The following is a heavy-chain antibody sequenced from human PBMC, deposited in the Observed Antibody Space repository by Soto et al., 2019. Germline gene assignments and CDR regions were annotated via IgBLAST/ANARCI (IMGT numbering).Heavy chain of an antibody. V-gene: IGHV1-46*03. CDR3: SRVDPGETSPFDH. J-gene: IGHJ4*02. CDR2: INPFDGSR. Sequence: ASVKVSCNASGYIFPSYYIHWVRQAPGQGLEWMGWINPFDGSRMFAQSFQGRVTMTRDTSTSTVYMEVSSLRSEDTAVYYCSRVDPGETSPFDHWGQGTLVTVSS. D-gene: IGHD3-10*01. CDR1: GYIFPSYY.